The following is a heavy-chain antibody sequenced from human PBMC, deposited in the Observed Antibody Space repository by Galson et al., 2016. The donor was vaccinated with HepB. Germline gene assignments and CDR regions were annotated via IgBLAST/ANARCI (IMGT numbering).Heavy chain of an antibody. J-gene: IGHJ4*02. D-gene: IGHD5-24*01. Sequence: SLRLSCAASGFTFSTYGMHWVRQAPGKGLEWVALISYDGKSEYYADSVKGRVTTSRDNSKNTLYLQMHSLRGEDTAVCYCAKGRWDFDSWGQGTLVTVSS. CDR2: ISYDGKSE. CDR3: AKGRWDFDS. V-gene: IGHV3-30*18. CDR1: GFTFSTYG.